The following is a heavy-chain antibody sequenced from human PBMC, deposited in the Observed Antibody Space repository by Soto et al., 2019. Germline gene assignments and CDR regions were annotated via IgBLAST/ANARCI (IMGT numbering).Heavy chain of an antibody. V-gene: IGHV3-30-3*01. Sequence: QGELVESGGGVVQPGTSLRLSCTASGFIFTAYGFVWVRQAPGQGLEWVAVIAYDGISIYHADSVKGRFTISRDDSKNTLYLQMNSLRREDTAVYYCARVPGYCGHTWNFDLWGRGTLVAVSS. J-gene: IGHJ2*01. CDR1: GFIFTAYG. CDR3: ARVPGYCGHTWNFDL. CDR2: IAYDGISI. D-gene: IGHD3-10*01.